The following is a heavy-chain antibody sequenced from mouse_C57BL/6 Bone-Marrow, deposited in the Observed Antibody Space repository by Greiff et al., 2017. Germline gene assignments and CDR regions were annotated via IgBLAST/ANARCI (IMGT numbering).Heavy chain of an antibody. CDR2: ILPSIGRT. CDR3: ARRGDYYGSSWYCDV. J-gene: IGHJ1*03. V-gene: IGHV15-2*01. CDR1: DSEVFPIAY. Sequence: VQLQQSGSELRSPGSSVKLSCKDFDSEVFPIAYMSWVRQKPGHGFEWIGGILPSIGRTIYGEKFEDKATLDADTLSNTAYLELNSLTSEDSAIYYCARRGDYYGSSWYCDVWGTGTTVTVSS. D-gene: IGHD1-1*01.